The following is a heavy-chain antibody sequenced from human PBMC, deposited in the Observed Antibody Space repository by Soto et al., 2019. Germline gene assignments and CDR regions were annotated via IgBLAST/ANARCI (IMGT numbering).Heavy chain of an antibody. CDR2: INPNSGGT. V-gene: IGHV1-2*02. J-gene: IGHJ4*01. CDR3: ARELLGLYYDSSCPCFDY. D-gene: IGHD3-22*01. Sequence: ASVKVSCKASGYSFTGYYIHWVRQAPGQGLEWMGWINPNSGGTNYAQKFQGRVTMTRDTSISTAHMELSRLKSDDTAVYYCARELLGLYYDSSCPCFDYWG. CDR1: GYSFTGYY.